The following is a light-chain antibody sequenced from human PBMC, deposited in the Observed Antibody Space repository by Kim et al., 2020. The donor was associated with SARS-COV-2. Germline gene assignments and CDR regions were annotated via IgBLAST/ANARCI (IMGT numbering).Light chain of an antibody. V-gene: IGKV3-20*01. CDR1: QSVSSSY. Sequence: EIVLTQSPGTLSLSPGERATLSCRASQSVSSSYLAWYQQKPGQAPRLLIYGASSRATGIPDRFSGSGSGTDFTLTISRLEPDDFAVYYCQQYGSSPYTFGQGTKLEI. J-gene: IGKJ2*01. CDR3: QQYGSSPYT. CDR2: GAS.